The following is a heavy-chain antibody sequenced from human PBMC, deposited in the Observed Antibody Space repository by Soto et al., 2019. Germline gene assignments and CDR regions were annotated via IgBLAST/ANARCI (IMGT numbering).Heavy chain of an antibody. CDR3: ARGISIVWAPDKYCFDS. Sequence: QVQLQQWGAGLLKPSETLSLTCAVYGGSFSGHYWSWIRQPPGKGLEWIGEINHSGSTNQNPSLKSRLSISVDTSKNQFSLKLTSVTAADTAVYYCARGISIVWAPDKYCFDSWGQGTLVTVSS. D-gene: IGHD1-26*01. J-gene: IGHJ4*02. V-gene: IGHV4-34*01. CDR1: GGSFSGHY. CDR2: INHSGST.